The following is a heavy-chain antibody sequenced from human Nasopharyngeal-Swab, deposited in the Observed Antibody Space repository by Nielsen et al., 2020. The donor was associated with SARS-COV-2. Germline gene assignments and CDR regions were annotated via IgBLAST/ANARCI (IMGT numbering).Heavy chain of an antibody. J-gene: IGHJ4*02. D-gene: IGHD4-17*01. CDR1: GFTFSSYS. V-gene: IGHV3-21*01. CDR2: ISSSSSYI. CDR3: AKGSYGDFPWTSPSFDY. Sequence: GGSLRLSCAASGFTFSSYSMNWVRQAPGKGLEWVSSISSSSSYIYYADSVKGRFTISRDNAKNSLYLQMNSLRAEDTAVYYCAKGSYGDFPWTSPSFDYWGQGTLVTVSS.